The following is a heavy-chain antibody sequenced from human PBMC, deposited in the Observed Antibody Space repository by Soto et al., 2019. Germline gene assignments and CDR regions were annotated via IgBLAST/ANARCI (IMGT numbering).Heavy chain of an antibody. D-gene: IGHD3-10*01. V-gene: IGHV2-5*02. CDR1: GFSLSINGVA. CDR2: IYWDDDQ. CDR3: AHKRDVSRGFKY. J-gene: IGHJ4*02. Sequence: QITLKESGPTLVKPTQTLTLTCTFSGFSLSINGVAVGWIRQPPGQALEWLALIYWDDDQRYNPSLKNRLTITKDTSRNQVVLTMTNMDPVDTATYYCAHKRDVSRGFKYWGQGTLVIVSS.